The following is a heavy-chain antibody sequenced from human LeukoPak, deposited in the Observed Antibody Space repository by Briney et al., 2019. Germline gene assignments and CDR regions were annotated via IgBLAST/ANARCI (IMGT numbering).Heavy chain of an antibody. CDR1: GGSISSYY. CDR3: AREPSVNYYGSGSYYPPSYVMDV. J-gene: IGHJ6*02. CDR2: IFYSGRT. D-gene: IGHD3-10*01. Sequence: PSEPLSLTCTVSGGSISSYYWSWIRQPPGKGLEWIGYIFYSGRTNYYPSLKSRVTIPVDTSKNQFSLKLSSVTAADTAVYYCAREPSVNYYGSGSYYPPSYVMDVWGQGTTVTVSS. V-gene: IGHV4-59*12.